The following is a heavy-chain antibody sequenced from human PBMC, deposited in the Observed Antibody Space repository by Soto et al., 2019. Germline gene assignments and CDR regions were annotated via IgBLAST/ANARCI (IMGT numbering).Heavy chain of an antibody. CDR3: ARHNYGMDV. CDR2: INHSGNT. J-gene: IGHJ6*02. CDR1: GGSFSGYY. V-gene: IGHV4-34*01. Sequence: SETLSLTCAVYGGSFSGYYWSWIRQPPGKGLEWIGEINHSGNTNYNPSLKSRVTISVDTSKNQFSLKLSFVTAADTAVYYCARHNYGMDVWGQGTTVTVSS.